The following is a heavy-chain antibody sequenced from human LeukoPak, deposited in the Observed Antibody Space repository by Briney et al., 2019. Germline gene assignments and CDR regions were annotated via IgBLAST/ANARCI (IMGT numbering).Heavy chain of an antibody. CDR3: ARVIVTGYYDAFDI. V-gene: IGHV3-53*01. Sequence: GGSLRLSCAASGFTVSSNHMSWVRQAPGKGLEWVSVIYSGGSTYYADSVKGRFTISRDNSKNTRYLQMNSLRAEDTAVYYCARVIVTGYYDAFDIWGQGTMVTVSS. D-gene: IGHD3-9*01. CDR1: GFTVSSNH. CDR2: IYSGGST. J-gene: IGHJ3*02.